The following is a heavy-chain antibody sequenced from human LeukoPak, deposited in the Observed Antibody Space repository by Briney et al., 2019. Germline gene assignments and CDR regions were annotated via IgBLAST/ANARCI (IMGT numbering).Heavy chain of an antibody. D-gene: IGHD1-26*01. CDR3: VKDLGGTFSFDY. CDR1: GFTLSSHS. Sequence: GGALRLSCSASGFTLSSHSMHWVRQAPGKGLEYVSFISGGGDRTYYTDSVKGRFTISRDNSKNTLYLQMSSLKPEDTAVYYCVKDLGGTFSFDYWGQGTLVTVSS. V-gene: IGHV3-64D*09. J-gene: IGHJ4*02. CDR2: ISGGGDRT.